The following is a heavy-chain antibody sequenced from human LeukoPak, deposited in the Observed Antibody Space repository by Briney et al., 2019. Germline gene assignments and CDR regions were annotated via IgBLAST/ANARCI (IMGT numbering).Heavy chain of an antibody. J-gene: IGHJ4*02. V-gene: IGHV1-2*02. CDR2: INPNSGGT. D-gene: IGHD6-13*01. CDR1: GYTFTGYY. CDR3: ARGQGYLDY. Sequence: ASVKVSCKASGYTFTGYYMHWVRQAPGQGLEWMGWINPNSGGTNYAQKFQGRVTMTRDTSISTAYMELSSLRSEDTAVHYCARGQGYLDYWGQGTLVTVSS.